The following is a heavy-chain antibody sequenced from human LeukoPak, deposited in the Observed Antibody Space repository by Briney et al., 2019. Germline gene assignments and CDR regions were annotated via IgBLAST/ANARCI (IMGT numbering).Heavy chain of an antibody. CDR3: ARGAAAGTHGARNWFDP. Sequence: ASVKVSCKASGYTFTSYAMNWVRQAPGQGLEWMGWINTNTGNPTYAQGFTGRFVFSLDTSVSTAYLQISSLKAEDTAVYYCARGAAAGTHGARNWFDPWGQGTLVTVSS. CDR2: INTNTGNP. CDR1: GYTFTSYA. J-gene: IGHJ5*02. D-gene: IGHD6-13*01. V-gene: IGHV7-4-1*02.